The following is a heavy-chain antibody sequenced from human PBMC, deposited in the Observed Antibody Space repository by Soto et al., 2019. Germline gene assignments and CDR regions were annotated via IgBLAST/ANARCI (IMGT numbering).Heavy chain of an antibody. CDR3: ARDPYDSSGYYYTYFDY. J-gene: IGHJ4*02. V-gene: IGHV3-11*04. CDR1: GFTFSDYD. Sequence: GGSLRLSCAASGFTFSDYDRTWIRQAPGKGLEWVSYISSSGTTIYYADSVKGRFTISRDNAKNSVYLQMNSLRAEDTAVYYCARDPYDSSGYYYTYFDYWGQGTLVTVSS. CDR2: ISSSGTTI. D-gene: IGHD3-22*01.